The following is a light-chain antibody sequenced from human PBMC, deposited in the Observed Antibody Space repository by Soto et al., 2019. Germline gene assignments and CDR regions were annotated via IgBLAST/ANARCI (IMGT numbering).Light chain of an antibody. V-gene: IGKV3-20*01. CDR2: GAS. Sequence: EIVLTQSPATLSLSPGERASLSCRASQSVVSSYLAWYQQRPGQPPRLLISGASSRAPGVPDRFSASGSGADFTLTISRLEPEDFAVYYCQQYGFSSLFAFGPGTKV. CDR1: QSVVSSY. J-gene: IGKJ3*01. CDR3: QQYGFSSLFA.